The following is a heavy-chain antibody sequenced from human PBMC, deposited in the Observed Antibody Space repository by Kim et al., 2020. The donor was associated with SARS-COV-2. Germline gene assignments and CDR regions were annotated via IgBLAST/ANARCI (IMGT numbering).Heavy chain of an antibody. D-gene: IGHD2-15*01. J-gene: IGHJ3*02. V-gene: IGHV1-46*01. CDR2: INPNVGST. Sequence: ASVKVSCKATSFGNYYIHWVRQAPGQGLEWMGIINPNVGSTRYAQRFQDRVTMTRDTSTNTVYMELSSLGSEDTAVYYCARERPRITGRYDAFDIWGQGTMVTVSS. CDR3: ARERPRITGRYDAFDI. CDR1: SFGNYY.